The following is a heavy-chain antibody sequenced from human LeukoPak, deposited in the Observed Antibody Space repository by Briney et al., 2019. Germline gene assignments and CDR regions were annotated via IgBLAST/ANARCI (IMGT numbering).Heavy chain of an antibody. D-gene: IGHD4-17*01. CDR3: ARDRSYGDYRRTFDY. Sequence: SETLSLTCAVSGYSISSGYYWGWIRQPPGKELDWIGSIFHSGSTYYNPSLKSRVTISVDTSKNQFSLKLNSVTAADTAVYYCARDRSYGDYRRTFDYWGQGTLVTVSS. CDR1: GYSISSGYY. J-gene: IGHJ4*02. V-gene: IGHV4-38-2*02. CDR2: IFHSGST.